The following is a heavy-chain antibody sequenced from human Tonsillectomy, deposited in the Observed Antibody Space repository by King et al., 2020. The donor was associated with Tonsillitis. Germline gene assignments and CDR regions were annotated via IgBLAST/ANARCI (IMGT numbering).Heavy chain of an antibody. V-gene: IGHV3-23*04. J-gene: IGHJ4*02. Sequence: VQLVESGGGLVQPGGSLRLSCAASGFTFSSYAMSWVRQAPGKGLEWVSAISGSGGSTYYADSVKGRFTISRDNSKNTLYLQMNSLSAEDTAAYYCAKVIEVEGPDGSGSYYPYYFDYWGQGTLVTVSS. CDR3: AKVIEVEGPDGSGSYYPYYFDY. D-gene: IGHD3-10*01. CDR2: ISGSGGST. CDR1: GFTFSSYA.